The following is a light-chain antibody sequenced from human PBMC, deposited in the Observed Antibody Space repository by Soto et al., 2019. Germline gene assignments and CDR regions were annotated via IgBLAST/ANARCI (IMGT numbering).Light chain of an antibody. CDR1: QNLVHSDGNTY. CDR3: VQFSHFPRT. V-gene: IGKV2-24*01. Sequence: DIVLTQTPLSSPVTLGQPASISCRSSQNLVHSDGNTYLSWVQQRPGQPPRLLIYQISNRFSGVPDRFTGSGAGTDFTLTIRRVEPEDVGIYSCVQFSHFPRTFGQGTTVEIK. CDR2: QIS. J-gene: IGKJ1*01.